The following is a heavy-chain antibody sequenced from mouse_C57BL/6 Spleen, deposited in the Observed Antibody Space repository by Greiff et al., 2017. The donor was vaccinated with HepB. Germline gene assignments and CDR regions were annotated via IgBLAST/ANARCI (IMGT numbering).Heavy chain of an antibody. J-gene: IGHJ2*01. CDR2: IDPSDSYT. CDR1: GYTFTSYW. CDR3: ARRVSYYGSSYDY. V-gene: IGHV1-50*01. D-gene: IGHD1-1*01. Sequence: VQLQQPGAELVKPGASVKLSCKASGYTFTSYWMQWVKQRPGQGLEWIGEIDPSDSYTNYNQKFKGKATLTGDTSSSTAYMQLSSLTSEDAAVYYCARRVSYYGSSYDYWGQGTTLTVSS.